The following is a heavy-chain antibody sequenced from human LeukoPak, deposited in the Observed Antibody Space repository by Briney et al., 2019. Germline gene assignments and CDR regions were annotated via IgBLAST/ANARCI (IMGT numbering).Heavy chain of an antibody. Sequence: SETLSLTCTVSGGSISSYYWSWIRQPPGKGLEWIGYIYYSGSTNYNPSLKSRVTILVDTSKNQFSLKLSSVTAADTAVYYCASSEYSGYEWDYWGQGTLVTVSS. CDR1: GGSISSYY. CDR2: IYYSGST. V-gene: IGHV4-59*01. CDR3: ASSEYSGYEWDY. D-gene: IGHD5-12*01. J-gene: IGHJ4*02.